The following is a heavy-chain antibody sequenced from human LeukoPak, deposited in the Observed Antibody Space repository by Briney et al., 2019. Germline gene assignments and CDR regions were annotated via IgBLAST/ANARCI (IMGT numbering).Heavy chain of an antibody. CDR2: VYSNGNT. D-gene: IGHD4-11*01. CDR1: GFTFSDYY. V-gene: IGHV4-59*05. CDR3: ARGPPTITAGF. Sequence: LRLSCAASGFTFSDYYMSWIRQPPGKGLEWLGSVYSNGNTYFSPSLKSRITMSVDATKNQFSLTLMSVTDSDTAVYHCARGPPTITAGFWGPGISVTVSS. J-gene: IGHJ4*02.